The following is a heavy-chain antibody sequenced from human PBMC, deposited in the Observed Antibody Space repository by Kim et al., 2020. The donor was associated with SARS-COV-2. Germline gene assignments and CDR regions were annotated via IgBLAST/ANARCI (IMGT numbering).Heavy chain of an antibody. D-gene: IGHD3-9*01. CDR3: ARFGILTGYYN. Sequence: SETLSLTCAVYGGSFSGYYWSWIRQPPGKGLEWIGEINHSGSTNYNPSLKSRVTISVDTSKNQFSLKLSSVTAADTAVYYCARFGILTGYYNWGQGTLVTVSS. V-gene: IGHV4-34*01. CDR2: INHSGST. J-gene: IGHJ4*02. CDR1: GGSFSGYY.